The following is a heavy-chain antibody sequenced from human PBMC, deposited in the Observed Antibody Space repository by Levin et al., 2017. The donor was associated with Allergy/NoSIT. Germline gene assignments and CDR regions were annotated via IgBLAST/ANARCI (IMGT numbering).Heavy chain of an antibody. Sequence: SGGSLRLSCAASGFTFSSSWMSWVRQAPGKGLEWVANITPDGGEIHYLGAVEGRFTISRDNVEKSLFLQMNSLRADDTALYFCTRDATRAPHDFWGQGTLVTVSS. V-gene: IGHV3-7*01. J-gene: IGHJ4*02. CDR2: ITPDGGEI. D-gene: IGHD5-12*01. CDR3: TRDATRAPHDF. CDR1: GFTFSSSW.